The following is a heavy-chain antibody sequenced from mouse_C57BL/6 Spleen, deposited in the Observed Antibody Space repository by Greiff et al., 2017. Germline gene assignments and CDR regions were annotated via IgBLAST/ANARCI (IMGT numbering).Heavy chain of an antibody. CDR1: GYTFTSYT. V-gene: IGHV1-4*01. D-gene: IGHD1-1*01. CDR3: ARSEYGSSSWFAY. J-gene: IGHJ3*01. CDR2: INPSSGYT. Sequence: VKLMESGAELARPGASVKMSCKASGYTFTSYTMHWVKQRPGQGLEWIGYINPSSGYTKYNQKFKDKATLTADKSSSTAYMQLSSLTSEDSAVYYCARSEYGSSSWFAYWGQGTLVTVSA.